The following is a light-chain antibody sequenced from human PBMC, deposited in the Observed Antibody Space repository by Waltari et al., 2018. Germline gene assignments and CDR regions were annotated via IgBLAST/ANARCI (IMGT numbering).Light chain of an antibody. J-gene: IGLJ2*01. CDR1: SSDVGAYNY. Sequence: QSALTQPASVSGSPGQSITISCTGTSSDVGAYNYVSWYQQHPGKAPKLMIYDVSNRPSGVSNRFSGSKPGNTASLTISGLQAEDEADYYCSSYISSSTLELFGGGTSLTVL. V-gene: IGLV2-14*03. CDR3: SSYISSSTLEL. CDR2: DVS.